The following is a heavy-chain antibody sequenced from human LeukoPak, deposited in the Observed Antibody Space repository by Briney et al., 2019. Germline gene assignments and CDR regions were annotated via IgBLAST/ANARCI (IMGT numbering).Heavy chain of an antibody. CDR1: GGSVSSRNYY. Sequence: SETLSLTCAVSGGSVSSRNYYWGWIRQPPGKGLEWIANIHYSGSTYQNPSLKSRLTISVDTSKNQFSLKLSSVTAADTAVYYCARLYCGDANCYGAFDIWGQGTLVTVSS. CDR3: ARLYCGDANCYGAFDI. CDR2: IHYSGST. D-gene: IGHD2-15*01. V-gene: IGHV4-39*01. J-gene: IGHJ3*02.